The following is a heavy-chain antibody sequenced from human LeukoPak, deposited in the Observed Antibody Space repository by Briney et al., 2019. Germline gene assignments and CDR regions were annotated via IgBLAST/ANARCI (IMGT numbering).Heavy chain of an antibody. Sequence: GGSLRLSCAASGFTFSSYSMNWVRQAPGKGPEWVSSISSSSSYIYYADSVKGRFTISRDNAKNSLYLQMNSLRAEDTAVYYCARAPYSYDAFDYWGQGTLVTVSS. D-gene: IGHD5-18*01. CDR1: GFTFSSYS. V-gene: IGHV3-21*01. J-gene: IGHJ4*02. CDR2: ISSSSSYI. CDR3: ARAPYSYDAFDY.